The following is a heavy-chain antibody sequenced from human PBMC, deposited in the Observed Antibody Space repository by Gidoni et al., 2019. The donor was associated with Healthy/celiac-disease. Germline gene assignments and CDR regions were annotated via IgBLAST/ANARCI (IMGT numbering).Heavy chain of an antibody. Sequence: QVQLVESGGGVVQPGRALRLSCAAAGVTFRSNGMQWVRQAPGKGLEWVSVISYDGSNKYYADSVKGRFTISRDNSKNTLYLQMNSLRAEDTAVYYCANLGDSSGYPDYYYYYGMDVWGQGTTVTVSS. D-gene: IGHD3-22*01. CDR2: ISYDGSNK. CDR3: ANLGDSSGYPDYYYYYGMDV. CDR1: GVTFRSNG. V-gene: IGHV3-30*18. J-gene: IGHJ6*02.